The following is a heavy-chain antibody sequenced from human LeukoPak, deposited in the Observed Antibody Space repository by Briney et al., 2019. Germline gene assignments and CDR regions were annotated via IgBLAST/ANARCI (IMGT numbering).Heavy chain of an antibody. J-gene: IGHJ4*02. Sequence: GGSLRLSCAASGFTFSNYEFNWVRQAPGKGLEWVSYISSSGRNIYYADSVKGRFTISRDNAKNSLYLQMNSLRAEDTAVYYCARDLVQLWSKDYWGQGTLVTVSS. CDR1: GFTFSNYE. V-gene: IGHV3-48*03. CDR2: ISSSGRNI. CDR3: ARDLVQLWSKDY. D-gene: IGHD5-18*01.